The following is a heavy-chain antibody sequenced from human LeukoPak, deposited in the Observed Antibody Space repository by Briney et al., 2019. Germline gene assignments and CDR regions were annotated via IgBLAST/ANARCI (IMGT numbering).Heavy chain of an antibody. D-gene: IGHD3-10*01. Sequence: GGSLRLSCAASGFTFSDYYMSWIRQAPGKGLEWLSYISSGSSTIYHAGSVKGRFTISRDNAKNSLYLQMNSLRAEDTAVYYCARALVRGDDFFDYWGQGTLVTVSS. J-gene: IGHJ4*02. CDR2: ISSGSSTI. CDR1: GFTFSDYY. CDR3: ARALVRGDDFFDY. V-gene: IGHV3-11*04.